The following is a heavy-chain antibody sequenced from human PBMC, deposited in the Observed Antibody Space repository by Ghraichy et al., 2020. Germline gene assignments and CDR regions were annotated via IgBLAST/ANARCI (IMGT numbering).Heavy chain of an antibody. D-gene: IGHD3-10*01. J-gene: IGHJ4*02. V-gene: IGHV4-39*01. CDR2: IYYSGIT. CDR3: ASIADYGPTRYGSGSFYTIFDY. Sequence: GSLRLSCTVSGGSISSSGYYWGWIRQPPGKGLEWIGSIYYSGITYYNPSLKSRVTIFVDTSKNQISLRLSSVTAADTAVYYCASIADYGPTRYGSGSFYTIFDYWGQGTLVPVSS. CDR1: GGSISSSGYY.